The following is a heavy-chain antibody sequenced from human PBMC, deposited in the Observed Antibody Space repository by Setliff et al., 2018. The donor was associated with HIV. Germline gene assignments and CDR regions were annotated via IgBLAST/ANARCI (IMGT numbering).Heavy chain of an antibody. CDR3: MRWGLPYAIDY. CDR2: IYSDDYT. CDR1: GFVFTDHS. Sequence: PGGSLRLSCAASGFVFTDHSLHWVRQAPGEGLEWVSIIYSDDYTKYADSVKGRFTISRDNAKNSLYLQLNSLRVEDTAVYYCMRWGLPYAIDYWGQGMLVTVSS. D-gene: IGHD2-21*02. V-gene: IGHV3-21*06. J-gene: IGHJ4*02.